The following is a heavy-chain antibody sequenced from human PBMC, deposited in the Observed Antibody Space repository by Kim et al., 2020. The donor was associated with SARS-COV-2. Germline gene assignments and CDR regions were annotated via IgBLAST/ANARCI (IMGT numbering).Heavy chain of an antibody. J-gene: IGHJ3*02. Sequence: SLKSRVTMSVDTAKNPVSLKLSSVTAADTAVYYCARGLLQVYWYRGAFDIWGQGTMVTVSS. V-gene: IGHV4-34*13. D-gene: IGHD2-8*02. CDR3: ARGLLQVYWYRGAFDI.